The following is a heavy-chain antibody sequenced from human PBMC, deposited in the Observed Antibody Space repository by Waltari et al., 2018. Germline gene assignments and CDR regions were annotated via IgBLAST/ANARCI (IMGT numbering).Heavy chain of an antibody. J-gene: IGHJ4*02. CDR1: GGSISSHY. CDR3: ARFPQGRYFDY. Sequence: QVQLQESGPGLVKPSETLSLTCTVSGGSISSHYWSWIRQPPGKGLEWIGYIYYSGSTNYNPALKSRVTISVDTSKNQFSLKLSSVTAADTAVYYCARFPQGRYFDYWGQGTLVTVSS. V-gene: IGHV4-59*11. CDR2: IYYSGST.